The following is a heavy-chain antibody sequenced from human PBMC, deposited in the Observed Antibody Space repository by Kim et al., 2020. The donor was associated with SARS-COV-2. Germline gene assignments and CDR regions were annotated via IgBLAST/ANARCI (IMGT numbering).Heavy chain of an antibody. CDR1: GGSISSGNYY. D-gene: IGHD5-18*01. CDR3: ARDGYSYGFRGMDV. Sequence: SETLSLTCTVSGGSISSGNYYWSWIRQPAGKGLEWIGRVYTSGSTNYNPSLKSRVTISVDTSKNQFSLKLSSVIAADTAVYYCARDGYSYGFRGMDVWGQGTTVTVSS. J-gene: IGHJ6*02. V-gene: IGHV4-61*02. CDR2: VYTSGST.